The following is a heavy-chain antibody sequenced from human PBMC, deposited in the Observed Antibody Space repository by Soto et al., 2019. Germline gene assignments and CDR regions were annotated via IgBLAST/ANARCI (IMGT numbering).Heavy chain of an antibody. D-gene: IGHD5-12*01. J-gene: IGHJ4*02. CDR2: IFSTTSFI. CDR1: GFTFSTYT. V-gene: IGHV3-21*01. CDR3: ARGAFSYASISPLPL. Sequence: PGGSLRLSCAASGFTFSTYTMNWVRQAPGKGLEWVSSIFSTTSFIYYADSVKGRFTISRDNAKNSLSLQMNSLRAEDSAVYYCARGAFSYASISPLPLWGQGTLVTVS.